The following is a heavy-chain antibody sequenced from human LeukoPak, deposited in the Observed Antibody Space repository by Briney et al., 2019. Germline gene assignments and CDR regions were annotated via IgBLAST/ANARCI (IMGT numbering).Heavy chain of an antibody. D-gene: IGHD1-26*01. Sequence: GESLKISCTASGYSFTDYWIGWVRQMPGKGLEWVGVIWPGDSDTKYSPSFQGQVTISADKSINTASLQWTSLKASDTATYYGARDPARWGHFDYWGQGTLVTVSS. V-gene: IGHV5-51*01. CDR2: IWPGDSDT. CDR3: ARDPARWGHFDY. J-gene: IGHJ4*02. CDR1: GYSFTDYW.